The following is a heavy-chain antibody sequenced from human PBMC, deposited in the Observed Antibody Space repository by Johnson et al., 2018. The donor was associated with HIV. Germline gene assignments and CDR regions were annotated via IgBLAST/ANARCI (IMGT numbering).Heavy chain of an antibody. D-gene: IGHD6-25*01. Sequence: VQLVESGGGVVQPGGSLRLSCAASEFTFSTYGMHWVRQAPGKGLEWVALIRYDGSEKYYADSVKGRFTISRDNAKNSLYLQMNSLRAEDTAVYYCARFGMGSSGDAFDIWGQGTMVTVSS. J-gene: IGHJ3*02. V-gene: IGHV3-33*01. CDR1: EFTFSTYG. CDR2: IRYDGSEK. CDR3: ARFGMGSSGDAFDI.